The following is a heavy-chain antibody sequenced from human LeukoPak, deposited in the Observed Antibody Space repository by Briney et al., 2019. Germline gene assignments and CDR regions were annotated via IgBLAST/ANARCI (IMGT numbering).Heavy chain of an antibody. V-gene: IGHV1-2*02. CDR1: GYTFTGQY. CDR3: ARGRQLHLGELFPFAEFFQP. CDR2: INPKSGGT. J-gene: IGHJ1*01. D-gene: IGHD3-16*01. Sequence: ASVKVSCKTSGYTFTGQYLHWVRQAPGQGLEWMGWINPKSGGTKSAQKFQGRVIMTRDTSISTAYMELRSLSSDDTAVYYCARGRQLHLGELFPFAEFFQPWGQGTLVTVFS.